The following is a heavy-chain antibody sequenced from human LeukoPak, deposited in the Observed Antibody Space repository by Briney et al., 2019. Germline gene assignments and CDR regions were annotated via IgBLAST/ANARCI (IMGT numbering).Heavy chain of an antibody. CDR2: IRSKANSYAT. D-gene: IGHD5-12*01. V-gene: IGHV3-73*01. CDR1: GFTFSGSA. Sequence: GGSLRLSCAASGFTFSGSAMHWVRQAAGKGREWVGRIRSKANSYATGYAGSVKGRFTISRDDSKNTAYLQMNSLKTEDTAVYYCTRHAFGYDSSRVTDYWGQGTLVTVSS. J-gene: IGHJ4*02. CDR3: TRHAFGYDSSRVTDY.